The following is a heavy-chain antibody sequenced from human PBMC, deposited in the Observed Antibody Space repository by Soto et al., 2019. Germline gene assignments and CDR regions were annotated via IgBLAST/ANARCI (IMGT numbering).Heavy chain of an antibody. V-gene: IGHV4-34*01. CDR2: VNPTGAT. D-gene: IGHD6-19*01. Sequence: QVQVQQWGAGLLKSSETLSLTCAVYGGSFSAYYWSWIRQSPGKELEWIGEVNPTGATNYNPHLMRRVTMSLDTTYNQYALNVNSVTAADTALYYCARSRDKWLVDAFDIWGQGTLVTVSS. J-gene: IGHJ3*02. CDR3: ARSRDKWLVDAFDI. CDR1: GGSFSAYY.